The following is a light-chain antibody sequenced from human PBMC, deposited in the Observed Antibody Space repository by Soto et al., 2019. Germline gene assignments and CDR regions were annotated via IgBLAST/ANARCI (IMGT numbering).Light chain of an antibody. CDR2: DAS. J-gene: IGKJ1*01. V-gene: IGKV1-5*01. CDR1: QTIDRW. Sequence: DIQLTQSPSTLSASIGDRVVITCRASQTIDRWLAWYQQRPGLAPKLLIYDASTLESGVPSRFSGSGSETEFTLSISSLQPDDFATYYCQQYDSYPSTFGQGTKVEIK. CDR3: QQYDSYPST.